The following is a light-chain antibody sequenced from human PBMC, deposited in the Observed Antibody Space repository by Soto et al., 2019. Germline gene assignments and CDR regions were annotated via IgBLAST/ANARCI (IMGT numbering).Light chain of an antibody. CDR2: GAS. CDR1: QSVNSNY. J-gene: IGKJ1*01. Sequence: EIVLTQSPGTLSLSPGDRATLSCRASQSVNSNYLAWYQRKPGQAPRLLIYGASNMATDIPYRFSASGSGPHFTTTITILEEEDFAVYSCQPYDSTPPTFGQGTKVEVK. V-gene: IGKV3-20*01. CDR3: QPYDSTPPT.